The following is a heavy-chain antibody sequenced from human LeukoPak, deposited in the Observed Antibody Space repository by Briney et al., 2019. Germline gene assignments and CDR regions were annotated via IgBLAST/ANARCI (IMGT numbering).Heavy chain of an antibody. CDR3: ARVHRRCSSTSCYRAAWFDS. V-gene: IGHV1-8*03. D-gene: IGHD2-2*02. J-gene: IGHJ5*01. CDR1: GYTFTSYD. Sequence: ASVKVSCKTSGYTFTSYDINWVRQATGQGLERMGWMNPDSGNTGYAQKFQGRVTVTRITSISTAYMELSSLRSEDTAVYYCARVHRRCSSTSCYRAAWFDSWGQGTLVTVSS. CDR2: MNPDSGNT.